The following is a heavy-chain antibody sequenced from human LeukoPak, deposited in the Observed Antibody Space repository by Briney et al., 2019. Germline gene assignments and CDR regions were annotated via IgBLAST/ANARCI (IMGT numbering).Heavy chain of an antibody. D-gene: IGHD5-12*01. CDR3: ARTGLDIVATPIDY. V-gene: IGHV1-69*04. Sequence: SVKVSCKASGGTFSSYAISWVRQAPGQGLEWMGRIIPILGIANYAQKFQGRVTITADKSTSTAYMELSNLRSEDTAVYYCARTGLDIVATPIDYWGQGTLVTVSS. CDR1: GGTFSSYA. CDR2: IIPILGIA. J-gene: IGHJ4*02.